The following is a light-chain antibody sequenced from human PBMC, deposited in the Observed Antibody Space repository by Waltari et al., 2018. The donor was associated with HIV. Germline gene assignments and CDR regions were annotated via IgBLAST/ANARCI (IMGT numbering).Light chain of an antibody. CDR1: ETLLHSDGKTY. Sequence: EMVMTQTPPSLPVTPGQAPSISCNSSETLLHSDGKTYFYWYVQKTGLPPQLLFYEVSNRFAGVPDRFSGSGSGTDFTLILSRVEAEDVGVYYCMQSAQFPVTFGGGTKVEI. CDR3: MQSAQFPVT. V-gene: IGKV2D-29*01. J-gene: IGKJ4*01. CDR2: EVS.